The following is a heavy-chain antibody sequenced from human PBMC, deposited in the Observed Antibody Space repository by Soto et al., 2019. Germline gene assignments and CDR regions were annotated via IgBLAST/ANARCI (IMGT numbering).Heavy chain of an antibody. V-gene: IGHV3-23*01. Sequence: GGSLRLSCAASGFTFSTYAMSWVRQTPGKGPEWVSAIGIGATTYYADSVRGRSTISRDNSKSTLYLQMNSLKAEDTAVYYCASSVYSQSSGYWGQGTLVTVSS. CDR1: GFTFSTYA. D-gene: IGHD1-20*01. CDR2: IGIGATT. CDR3: ASSVYSQSSGY. J-gene: IGHJ4*02.